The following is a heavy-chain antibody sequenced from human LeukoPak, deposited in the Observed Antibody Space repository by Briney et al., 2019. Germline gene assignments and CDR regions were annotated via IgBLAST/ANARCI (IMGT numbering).Heavy chain of an antibody. CDR1: GGSISSSNYY. CDR2: IYYSGST. CDR3: ARESSGYYYMDV. Sequence: SETQSLTCTVSGGSISSSNYYWGWIRQPPGKGLEWIGYIYYSGSTNYNPSLKSRVTISVDTSKNQFSLKLSSVTAADTAVYYCARESSGYYYMDVWGKGTTVTVSS. D-gene: IGHD3-22*01. J-gene: IGHJ6*03. V-gene: IGHV4-61*01.